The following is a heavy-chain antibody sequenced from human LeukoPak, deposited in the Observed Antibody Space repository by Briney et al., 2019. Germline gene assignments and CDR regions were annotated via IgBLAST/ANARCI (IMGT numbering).Heavy chain of an antibody. V-gene: IGHV4-59*01. Sequence: SETLSLTCSVSDDSITMYYWTWIRQPPGKGLEWIGYVDHTGSTNFNPSLNGRVSISRDTTKNLFSLRLRSVTAADTAVYFCARGRVSSSTWYSTYYYYFYMDVWGKGTTVTISS. J-gene: IGHJ6*03. CDR2: VDHTGST. CDR1: DDSITMYY. D-gene: IGHD1-1*01. CDR3: ARGRVSSSTWYSTYYYYFYMDV.